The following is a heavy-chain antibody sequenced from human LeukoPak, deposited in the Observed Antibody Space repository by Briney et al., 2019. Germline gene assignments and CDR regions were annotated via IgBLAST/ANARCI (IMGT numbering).Heavy chain of an antibody. CDR1: GFNLTNYD. J-gene: IGHJ3*02. D-gene: IGHD6-19*01. CDR2: FGTAADT. V-gene: IGHV3-13*01. CDR3: VRARPASGWSHDAFDI. Sequence: GWSLRLSCEGSGFNLTNYDMHGVRQGTGKGLEWVSVFGTAADTYYVVSVEGRFTISSENAKNSLYLQMNSVRAEDTAVYYCVRARPASGWSHDAFDIWGQGTMVFVST.